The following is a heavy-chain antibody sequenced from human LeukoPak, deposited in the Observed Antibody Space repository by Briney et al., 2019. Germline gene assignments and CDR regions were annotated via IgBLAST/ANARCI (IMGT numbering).Heavy chain of an antibody. V-gene: IGHV3-23*01. CDR3: AKDRIVVKGYYYYYMDV. CDR2: ISGSGGST. J-gene: IGHJ6*03. D-gene: IGHD3-22*01. Sequence: TGGSLRPSCAASGFTFSSYAMSWVRQAPGKGLEWVSAISGSGGSTYYADSVKGRFTISRDNSKNTLYLQMNSLRAEDTAVYYCAKDRIVVKGYYYYYMDVWGKGTTVTVSS. CDR1: GFTFSSYA.